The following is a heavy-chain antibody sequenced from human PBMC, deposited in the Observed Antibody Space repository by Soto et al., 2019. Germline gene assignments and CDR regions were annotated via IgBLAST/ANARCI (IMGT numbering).Heavy chain of an antibody. CDR1: GAAMSSYY. D-gene: IGHD3-22*01. CDR3: ATDSTGYYSDAFDV. CDR2: IYNTGTT. J-gene: IGHJ3*01. Sequence: QLQESGPGLVKPSETLSLTCTVSGAAMSSYYWSWVRQSPGKGLEWIGYIYNTGTTDYNPSLKSRFTSSVERSKFQFSLKLTSVTAADTAVYYCATDSTGYYSDAFDVWGQGARVIVSS. V-gene: IGHV4-59*03.